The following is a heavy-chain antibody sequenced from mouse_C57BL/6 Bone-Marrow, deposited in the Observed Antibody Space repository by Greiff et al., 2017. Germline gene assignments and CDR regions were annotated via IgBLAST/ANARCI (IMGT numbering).Heavy chain of an antibody. Sequence: VKLVESGPELVKPGASVKISCKASGYAFSSSWMNWVKQRPGKGLEWIGRIYPGDGDTNYNGKFKGKATLTADKSSSTAYMQLRSRTSEDSAVYFCAMIYYDYDGYFDGWGTGTTVTVSS. CDR1: GYAFSSSW. J-gene: IGHJ1*03. CDR3: AMIYYDYDGYFDG. V-gene: IGHV1-82*01. D-gene: IGHD2-4*01. CDR2: IYPGDGDT.